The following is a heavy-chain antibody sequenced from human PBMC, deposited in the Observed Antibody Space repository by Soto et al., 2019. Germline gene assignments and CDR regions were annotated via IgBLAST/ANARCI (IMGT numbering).Heavy chain of an antibody. CDR2: IVPIYGTR. J-gene: IGHJ6*01. CDR3: ARDLDYYGSASHAYNGIGA. V-gene: IGHV1-69*13. D-gene: IGHD3-10*01. Sequence: SVKVSWKASGGAFSRYAFSWVRQAPGQGLEWMGGIVPIYGTRGFAQKFQGRLTITADEPTRTAYMELSSLRSEDTAVYYCARDLDYYGSASHAYNGIGAWGQGTPVTVSS. CDR1: GGAFSRYA.